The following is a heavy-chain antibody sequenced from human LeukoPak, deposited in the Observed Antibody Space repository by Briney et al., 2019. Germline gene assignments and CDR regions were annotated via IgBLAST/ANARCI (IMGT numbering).Heavy chain of an antibody. V-gene: IGHV3-23*01. CDR2: ISGSGGST. Sequence: PGGSLRLSCAASGFTFSSYAMSWVRQAPGKGLEWVSAISGSGGSTYYADSVEGRFTISRDNSKNTLYLQMNSLRAEDTAVYYCAKAHVLRYFDWLPNFDYWGQGTLVTVSS. D-gene: IGHD3-9*01. CDR3: AKAHVLRYFDWLPNFDY. CDR1: GFTFSSYA. J-gene: IGHJ4*02.